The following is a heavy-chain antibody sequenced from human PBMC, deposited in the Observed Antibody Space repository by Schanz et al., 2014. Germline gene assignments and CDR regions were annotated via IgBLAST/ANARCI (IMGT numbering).Heavy chain of an antibody. Sequence: EVQLVESGGGLVQPGGSLTLSCAASGFTFSSYLMSWVRQAPGKGLEWVSGIGGSGGSTDYADSVKGRFTISRDNPKNTVHLQMNSLRAEDTAVYFCAKDRWRATVMVDAFDIWGQGTKVTVSS. J-gene: IGHJ3*02. CDR3: AKDRWRATVMVDAFDI. V-gene: IGHV3-23*04. CDR1: GFTFSSYL. D-gene: IGHD4-4*01. CDR2: IGGSGGST.